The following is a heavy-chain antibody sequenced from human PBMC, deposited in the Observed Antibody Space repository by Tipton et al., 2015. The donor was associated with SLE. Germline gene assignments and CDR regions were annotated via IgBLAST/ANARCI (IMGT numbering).Heavy chain of an antibody. CDR3: ARVGSLTVLGCFDL. CDR2: IYYSGST. CDR1: GGSISSYY. J-gene: IGHJ2*01. V-gene: IGHV4-59*01. Sequence: LRLSCTVSGGSISSYYWSWIRQPPGKGLEWIGYIYYSGSTNYNPSLKSRVTISVDTSKNRFSLKLSSVTAADTAVYYCARVGSLTVLGCFDLWGGGTLVTFSS. D-gene: IGHD2-8*02.